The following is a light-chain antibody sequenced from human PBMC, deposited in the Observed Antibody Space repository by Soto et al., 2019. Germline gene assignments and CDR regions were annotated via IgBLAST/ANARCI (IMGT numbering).Light chain of an antibody. CDR1: ESVSSSY. CDR2: GAS. Sequence: EIVLTQSPGTLSLSPGERATLSCRASESVSSSYLAWYQQKPGQAPRLLIFGASSRATGTPDRFSGSGSGTDFTLTISRLEPEDFAVYYCQQYCSSPPWTFGQGTEVEIK. J-gene: IGKJ1*01. CDR3: QQYCSSPPWT. V-gene: IGKV3-20*01.